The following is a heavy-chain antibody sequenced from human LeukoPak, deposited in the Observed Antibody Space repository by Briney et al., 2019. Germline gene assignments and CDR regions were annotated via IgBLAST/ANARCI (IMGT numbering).Heavy chain of an antibody. J-gene: IGHJ4*02. V-gene: IGHV3-7*04. CDR2: IDQYGRAK. CDR1: GFTFSNYW. Sequence: GGSLRLSCAASGFTFSNYWMSWVRQAPGKGLEWVASIDQYGRAKYYVVSVRGRFTFSRDNTKNSLHLQMNSLRAEDTAVYYCARADSYGSILDYWGQGTRVIDSS. CDR3: ARADSYGSILDY. D-gene: IGHD5-18*01.